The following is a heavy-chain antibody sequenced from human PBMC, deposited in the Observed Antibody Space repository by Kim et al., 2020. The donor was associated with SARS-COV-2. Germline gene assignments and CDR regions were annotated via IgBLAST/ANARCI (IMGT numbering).Heavy chain of an antibody. J-gene: IGHJ6*02. V-gene: IGHV4-34*01. D-gene: IGHD6-13*01. CDR1: GGSFSGYY. Sequence: SETLSLTCAVYGGSFSGYYWSWIRQPPGKGLEWIGEINHSGSTNYNPSLKSRVTISVDTSKNQFSLKLSSVTAADTAVYYCASQGEGDSSSWYVRDGDKDYYYGMDVWGQGTTVTVSS. CDR3: ASQGEGDSSSWYVRDGDKDYYYGMDV. CDR2: INHSGST.